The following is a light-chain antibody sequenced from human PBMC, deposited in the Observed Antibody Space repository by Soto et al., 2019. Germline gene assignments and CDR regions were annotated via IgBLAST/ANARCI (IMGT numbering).Light chain of an antibody. CDR3: QQYSSSPPALT. CDR2: GAS. V-gene: IGKV3-20*01. J-gene: IGKJ4*01. Sequence: EIVLTQSPGTLSLSPGERATLSCRASQSVSSSYLAWYQQKPGQAPRLLIYGASSRATGIPDMFSGSGSGTDFTLTISRLEPEDFAVYYCQQYSSSPPALTFGGGTKVDIK. CDR1: QSVSSSY.